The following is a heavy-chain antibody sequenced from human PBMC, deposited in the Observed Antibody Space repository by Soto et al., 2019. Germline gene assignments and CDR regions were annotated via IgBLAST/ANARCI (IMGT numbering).Heavy chain of an antibody. CDR1: GYTFTDHY. Sequence: ASVKVSCKASGYTFTDHYIHWVRQAPGQGLEWMGWLNPDSGGTDYAQKFQGRVTMTRDTSISTAYVELNRIRSDDTAVYYCVGGSGLDYWGQGSLVTGSS. CDR2: LNPDSGGT. CDR3: VGGSGLDY. J-gene: IGHJ4*02. D-gene: IGHD6-19*01. V-gene: IGHV1-2*02.